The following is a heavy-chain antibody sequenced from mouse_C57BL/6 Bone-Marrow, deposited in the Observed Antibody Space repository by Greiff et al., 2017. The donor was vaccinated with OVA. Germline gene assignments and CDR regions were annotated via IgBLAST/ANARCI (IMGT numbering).Heavy chain of an antibody. CDR2: INPNNGGT. CDR3: AREDGYVYGAMDY. J-gene: IGHJ4*01. V-gene: IGHV1-26*01. D-gene: IGHD2-2*01. CDR1: GYTFTDYY. Sequence: EVQLQQSGPELVKPGASVKLSCKASGYTFTDYYMNWVKQSPGKSLEWIGDINPNNGGTSYNQKFKGKATLTVDKSSSTAYMELRSLTSEDSADYECAREDGYVYGAMDYGGQGTAVTVSA.